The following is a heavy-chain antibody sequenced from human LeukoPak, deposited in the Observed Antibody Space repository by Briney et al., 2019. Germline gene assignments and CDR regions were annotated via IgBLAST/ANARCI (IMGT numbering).Heavy chain of an antibody. CDR2: INPNSGGT. D-gene: IGHD3-10*01. Sequence: ASVKVSCKASGYTFTCYYMHWVRQAPGQGLEWMGWINPNSGGTNYAQKFQGRVTMTRDTSISTAYMELSRLRSDDTAVYYCARGSDVLLWFGGNWFDPWGQGTLVTVSS. CDR1: GYTFTCYY. J-gene: IGHJ5*02. CDR3: ARGSDVLLWFGGNWFDP. V-gene: IGHV1-2*02.